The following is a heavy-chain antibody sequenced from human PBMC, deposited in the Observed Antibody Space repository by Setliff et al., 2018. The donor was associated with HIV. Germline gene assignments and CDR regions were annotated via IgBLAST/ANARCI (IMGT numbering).Heavy chain of an antibody. CDR2: INPTGDIT. V-gene: IGHV1-46*01. CDR3: ARGEGSGWDTVEENYYNLDV. J-gene: IGHJ6*02. D-gene: IGHD6-19*01. Sequence: ASVKVSCKASGYTFSSNYMHWVRQAPGQGLEWMGLINPTGDITFYPQKFQARVTMTRDTSASTVYLELRSLRSEDTAVYYCARGEGSGWDTVEENYYNLDVWGPGTTVTVSS. CDR1: GYTFSSNY.